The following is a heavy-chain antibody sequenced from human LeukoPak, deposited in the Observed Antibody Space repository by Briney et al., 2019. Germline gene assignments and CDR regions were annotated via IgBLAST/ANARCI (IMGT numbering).Heavy chain of an antibody. CDR1: GFTFSSYA. D-gene: IGHD6-19*01. CDR3: AKGVTSGWYVRIDY. J-gene: IGHJ4*02. CDR2: LSGSGASS. Sequence: GGSLRLSCAASGFTFSSYAMTWVRQSPGKGLEWVSSLSGSGASSYYADSVKGRFTISRDNSKNTVYLQMNSLRAEDTAIYYCAKGVTSGWYVRIDYWGQGTLVTVSS. V-gene: IGHV3-23*01.